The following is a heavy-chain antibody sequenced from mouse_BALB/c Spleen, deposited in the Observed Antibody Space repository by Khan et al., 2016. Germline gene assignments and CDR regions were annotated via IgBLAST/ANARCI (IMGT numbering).Heavy chain of an antibody. CDR3: VSPNWDY. Sequence: EVQLVETGGGLVQPKGSLKLSCAASGFTFNTNAMNWVRQAPGKGLEWVARIRSKSNNYATYYADSVKDRFTISRDDSQSMLYLQMNNLKTEDIAMYYCVSPNWDYWGQGTTLTVSS. CDR2: IRSKSNNYAT. D-gene: IGHD4-1*02. CDR1: GFTFNTNA. J-gene: IGHJ2*01. V-gene: IGHV10S3*01.